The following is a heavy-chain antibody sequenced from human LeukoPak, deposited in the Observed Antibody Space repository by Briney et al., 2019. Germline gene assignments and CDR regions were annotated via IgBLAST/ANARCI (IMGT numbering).Heavy chain of an antibody. CDR2: IYTSGST. Sequence: SQTLSLTCTVPGGSISTGSYYWSWIRQPAGKGLEWIGRIYTSGSTNYNPSLKSRVTISVDTSKNQFSLKLSSVTAADTAVYYCARERAYYDILPRWFDPWGQGSLVTVSS. CDR1: GGSISTGSYY. V-gene: IGHV4-61*02. CDR3: ARERAYYDILPRWFDP. J-gene: IGHJ5*02. D-gene: IGHD3-9*01.